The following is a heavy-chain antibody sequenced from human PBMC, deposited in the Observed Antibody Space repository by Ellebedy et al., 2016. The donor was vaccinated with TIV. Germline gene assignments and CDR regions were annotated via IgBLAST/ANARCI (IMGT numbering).Heavy chain of an antibody. CDR1: GYTFTGYY. CDR2: INPNSGGT. D-gene: IGHD1-26*01. Sequence: ASVTVSCXASGYTFTGYYMHWVRPAPGQGLEWMGWINPNSGGTNYAQKFQGRVTMTRDTSISTAYMELRSLRSDYTAVYYCATSGRSFIVGAFDIWGQGTMVTVSS. V-gene: IGHV1-2*02. J-gene: IGHJ3*02. CDR3: ATSGRSFIVGAFDI.